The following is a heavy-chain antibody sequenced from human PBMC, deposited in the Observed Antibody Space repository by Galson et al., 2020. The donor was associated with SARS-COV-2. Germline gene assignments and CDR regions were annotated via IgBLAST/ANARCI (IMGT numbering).Heavy chain of an antibody. Sequence: KMSGPTLVKPTQTLTLTCTFSGFSLSTSGVGVGWIRQPPGKALEWLALIYWDDDKRYSPSLKSRLTITKDTSKNQVVLTMTNMDPVDTATYYCAHRYDFWSGYANWFDPWGQGTLVTVSS. V-gene: IGHV2-5*02. CDR3: AHRYDFWSGYANWFDP. J-gene: IGHJ5*02. CDR2: IYWDDDK. D-gene: IGHD3-3*01. CDR1: GFSLSTSGVG.